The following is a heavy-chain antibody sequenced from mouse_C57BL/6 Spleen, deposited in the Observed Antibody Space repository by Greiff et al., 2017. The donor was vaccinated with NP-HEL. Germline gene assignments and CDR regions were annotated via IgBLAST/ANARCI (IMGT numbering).Heavy chain of an antibody. CDR1: GYTFTSYW. J-gene: IGHJ1*03. Sequence: QVQLQQPGAELVKPGASVKLSCKASGYTFTSYWMHWVKQRPGRGLEWIGRIDPNSGGTKYNEKFKSKATLTVDKPSSTAYMQLSSLTSEDSAVYYCARSNYGSSYGDWYFDVWGTGTTVTVSS. CDR2: IDPNSGGT. CDR3: ARSNYGSSYGDWYFDV. V-gene: IGHV1-72*01. D-gene: IGHD1-1*01.